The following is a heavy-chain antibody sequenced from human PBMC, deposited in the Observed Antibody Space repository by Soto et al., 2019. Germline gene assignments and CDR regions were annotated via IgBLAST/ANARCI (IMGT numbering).Heavy chain of an antibody. D-gene: IGHD4-17*01. V-gene: IGHV3-21*01. CDR2: ISSSSSYI. CDR1: GFTFSSYS. J-gene: IGHJ1*01. Sequence: GGSLRLSCAASGFTFSSYSMNWVRQAPWKGLEWVSSISSSSSYIYYADSVKGRFTISRDNAKNSLYLQMNSLRAEDTAVYYCAREDRDDYGDDEVEYFQHWGQGTLVTVSS. CDR3: AREDRDDYGDDEVEYFQH.